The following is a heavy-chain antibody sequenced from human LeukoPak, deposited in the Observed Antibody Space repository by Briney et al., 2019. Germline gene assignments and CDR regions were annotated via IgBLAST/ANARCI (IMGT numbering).Heavy chain of an antibody. J-gene: IGHJ4*02. D-gene: IGHD6-19*01. CDR3: ARLIVVAGTITFDY. CDR2: IYYSGST. V-gene: IGHV4-39*01. CDR1: GGSISSSSYY. Sequence: SETLSLTCTVSGGSISSSSYYWGWIRQHPGKGLEWIGSIYYSGSTYYNPSLKSRVNISVDTSKNQFSLKLSSVTAADTAVYYCARLIVVAGTITFDYWGQGTLVTVSS.